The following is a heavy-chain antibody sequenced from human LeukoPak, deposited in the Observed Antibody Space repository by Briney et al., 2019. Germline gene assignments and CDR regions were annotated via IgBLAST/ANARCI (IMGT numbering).Heavy chain of an antibody. CDR3: AKEGDFWSGSKFDY. V-gene: IGHV3-53*01. J-gene: IGHJ4*02. CDR1: GGSISSGNYY. D-gene: IGHD3-3*01. Sequence: ETLSLTCTVSGGSISSGNYYWSWVRQAPGKGLEWVSVIYSGGSTYYADSVKGRFTISRDNSKNTLYLQMNSLRAEDTAVYYCAKEGDFWSGSKFDYWGQGTLVTVSS. CDR2: IYSGGST.